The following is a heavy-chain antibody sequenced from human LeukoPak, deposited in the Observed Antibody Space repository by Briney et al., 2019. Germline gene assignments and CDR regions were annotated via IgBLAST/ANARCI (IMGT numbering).Heavy chain of an antibody. CDR3: ATDFYDST. Sequence: GGSLRLSCAASGFTFSSYAMSWVRQAPVKGLEWVGRIRSNSDGGTIDYAAPVKGRFTLSRDDPKTTLYLQMNSLQTEDTAVYYCATDFYDSTWGQGTLVTVSS. J-gene: IGHJ5*02. CDR1: GFTFSSYA. D-gene: IGHD3-22*01. V-gene: IGHV3-15*01. CDR2: IRSNSDGGTI.